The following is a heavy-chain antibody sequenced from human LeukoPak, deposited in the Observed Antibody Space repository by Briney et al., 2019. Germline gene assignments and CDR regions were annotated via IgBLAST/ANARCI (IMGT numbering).Heavy chain of an antibody. D-gene: IGHD1-26*01. V-gene: IGHV4-61*02. Sequence: SETLSLTCTVSGGSISSGSYYWSWIRQPAGKGLEWIGCIYTSGSTNYNPSLKSRVTISVDTSKNQFSLKLSSVTAADTAVYYCARDASGSYLGFDYWGQGTLVTVSS. CDR1: GGSISSGSYY. CDR2: IYTSGST. J-gene: IGHJ4*02. CDR3: ARDASGSYLGFDY.